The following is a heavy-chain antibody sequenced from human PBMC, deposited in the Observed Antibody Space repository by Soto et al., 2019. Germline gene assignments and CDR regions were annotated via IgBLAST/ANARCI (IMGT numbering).Heavy chain of an antibody. Sequence: SETLSLTCTVSGGSISSGGYYWSWIRQHPGKGLEWIGYIYYSGSTYYNPSLKSRVTISVDTSKNQFSLKLSSVTAADTAVYYCARDQGIAVAGNNWFDPWGQGTLVTVSS. J-gene: IGHJ5*02. CDR1: GGSISSGGYY. D-gene: IGHD6-19*01. CDR3: ARDQGIAVAGNNWFDP. CDR2: IYYSGST. V-gene: IGHV4-31*03.